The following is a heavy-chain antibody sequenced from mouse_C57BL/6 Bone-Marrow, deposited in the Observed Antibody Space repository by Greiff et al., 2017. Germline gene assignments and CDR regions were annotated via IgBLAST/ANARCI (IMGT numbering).Heavy chain of an antibody. V-gene: IGHV5-17*01. Sequence: EVQLVESGGGLVKPGGSLKLSCAASGFTFSDYGMHWVRQAPEKGLEWVAYISSGSSTIYYADTVKGRFTISRDNAKNTLFLQMTSLRSEDTAMYYCAGDSSGSYYFDYWGQGTTLTVSS. CDR2: ISSGSSTI. J-gene: IGHJ2*01. D-gene: IGHD3-2*02. CDR1: GFTFSDYG. CDR3: AGDSSGSYYFDY.